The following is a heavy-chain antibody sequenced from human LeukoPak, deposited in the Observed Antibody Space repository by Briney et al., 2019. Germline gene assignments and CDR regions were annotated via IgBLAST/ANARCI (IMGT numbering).Heavy chain of an antibody. CDR1: GGSFSGYY. J-gene: IGHJ3*02. V-gene: IGHV4-34*01. CDR3: AIIPIPGGDTFDI. D-gene: IGHD3-10*01. CDR2: INQSGYT. Sequence: SETLSLTCAVYGGSFSGYYWSWIRQPPGKGLQWIGEINQSGYTNYNPSLKSRVTISADTSKNQFSLKLSSVTAADTAMYYCAIIPIPGGDTFDIWGQGTMVTVSS.